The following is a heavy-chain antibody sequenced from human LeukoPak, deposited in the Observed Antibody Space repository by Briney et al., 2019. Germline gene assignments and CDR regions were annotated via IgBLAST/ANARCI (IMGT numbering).Heavy chain of an antibody. CDR3: ARGRLPRGHPHFDY. V-gene: IGHV4-59*01. D-gene: IGHD6-25*01. CDR2: MYHSETT. Sequence: SETLSLTCTVSGDSISSNYWSWIRQPPGKGLEWLGYMYHSETTNYNPSLKSRVTLSLDTSKNQFSLKVTSVTAADTAVYYCARGRLPRGHPHFDYWGPGTLVTVSS. J-gene: IGHJ4*02. CDR1: GDSISSNY.